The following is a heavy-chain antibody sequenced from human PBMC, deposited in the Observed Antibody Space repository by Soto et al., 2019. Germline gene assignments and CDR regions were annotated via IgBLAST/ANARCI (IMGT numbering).Heavy chain of an antibody. D-gene: IGHD4-4*01. CDR2: IIAIIGII. Sequence: QVQLVQSGAEVKKPGSSVKVSCKASGGTFSTYTITWVRQAPGQGLEWMGRIIAIIGIINYAQKFQGRVTSSADKFTGTAYMELTGLRSDDTAVYYCAGDSDSHYNDSHASSYPWGQGTLVTVSS. CDR3: AGDSDSHYNDSHASSYP. V-gene: IGHV1-69*08. CDR1: GGTFSTYT. J-gene: IGHJ5*02.